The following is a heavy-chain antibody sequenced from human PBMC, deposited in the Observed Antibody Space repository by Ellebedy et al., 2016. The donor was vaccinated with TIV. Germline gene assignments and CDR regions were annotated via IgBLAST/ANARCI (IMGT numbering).Heavy chain of an antibody. CDR1: GGSISSSSYY. CDR2: IYYSGST. CDR3: ARSTVTSRVPLYYFDY. Sequence: MPSETLSLTCTVSGGSISSSSYYWGWIRQPPGKGLEWIGSIYYSGSTCYNPSLKSRVTTSVDTSKNQFSLRLSSVTAADTAVYYCARSTVTSRVPLYYFDYWGQGTLVTVSS. J-gene: IGHJ4*02. D-gene: IGHD4-17*01. V-gene: IGHV4-39*01.